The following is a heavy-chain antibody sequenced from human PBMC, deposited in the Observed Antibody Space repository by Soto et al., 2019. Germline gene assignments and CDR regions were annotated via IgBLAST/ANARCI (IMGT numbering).Heavy chain of an antibody. CDR3: AKEGFDGGSLHYYGMDV. CDR2: ISGSGGST. CDR1: GFTFSSYA. V-gene: IGHV3-23*01. J-gene: IGHJ6*02. Sequence: GGSLRLSCAASGFTFSSYAMSWVRQAPGKGLEWVSAISGSGGSTYYADSVKGRFTISRDNSKNKLYLQMNSLRAEDTAVYYCAKEGFDGGSLHYYGMDVWGQGTTVTVSS. D-gene: IGHD1-26*01.